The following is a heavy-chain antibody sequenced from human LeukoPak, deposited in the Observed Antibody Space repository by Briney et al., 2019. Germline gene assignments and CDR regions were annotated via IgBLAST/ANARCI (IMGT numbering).Heavy chain of an antibody. CDR2: INTDGSTT. CDR1: GLTFSSYW. V-gene: IGHV3-74*01. CDR3: ARPFEGGAFDI. J-gene: IGHJ3*02. Sequence: PGGSLRLSCAASGLTFSSYWMHWVRQAPGKGLVWVSRINTDGSTTTYADSVKGRFTISRDNAKNTLYLQMNSLRAEDTAVYYCARPFEGGAFDIWGQGTMVTVSS. D-gene: IGHD3-16*01.